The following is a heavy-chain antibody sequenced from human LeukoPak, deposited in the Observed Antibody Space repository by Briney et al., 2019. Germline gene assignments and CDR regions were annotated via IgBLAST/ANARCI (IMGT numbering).Heavy chain of an antibody. V-gene: IGHV3-9*03. D-gene: IGHD2-2*01. CDR2: ISWNSGSI. J-gene: IGHJ4*02. CDR3: AKGTCSSTSCYFDY. Sequence: GRSLRFSCAASGFTFDDYAMHWVRQAPGKGLERVSGISWNSGSIGYADSVKGRFTISRDNAKNSLYLQMNSLRAEDMALYYCAKGTCSSTSCYFDYWGQGTLVTVSS. CDR1: GFTFDDYA.